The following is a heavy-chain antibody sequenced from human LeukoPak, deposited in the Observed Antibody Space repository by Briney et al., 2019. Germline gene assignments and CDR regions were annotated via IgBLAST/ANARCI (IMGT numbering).Heavy chain of an antibody. V-gene: IGHV3-7*01. Sequence: GGSLRLSCAASGFAFTNYWMVWVRQAPWKGREWVASIGKDGSEKSYVDSVKGRFTISRDNARNSLYLQMSSLRVEDTAVYYCTRDIVYLQLEYWGQGALVTVSS. CDR2: IGKDGSEK. CDR3: TRDIVYLQLEY. D-gene: IGHD1-1*01. J-gene: IGHJ4*02. CDR1: GFAFTNYW.